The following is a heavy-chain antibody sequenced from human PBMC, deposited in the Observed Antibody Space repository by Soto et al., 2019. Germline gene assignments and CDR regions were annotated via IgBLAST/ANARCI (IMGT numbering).Heavy chain of an antibody. CDR1: GFTFSSYG. J-gene: IGHJ4*02. CDR3: AKDRRAGGNYGFYSDF. D-gene: IGHD1-7*01. V-gene: IGHV3-23*01. Sequence: EVQLLESGGGLVQPGGSLRLSCAASGFTFSSYGMTWVRQARGKGLEWVSFSSATGAGTYYADSVKGRFTISRDNSKNTLYLQMTSLRVDDTAVYYCAKDRRAGGNYGFYSDFWGQGALVIVSS. CDR2: SSATGAGT.